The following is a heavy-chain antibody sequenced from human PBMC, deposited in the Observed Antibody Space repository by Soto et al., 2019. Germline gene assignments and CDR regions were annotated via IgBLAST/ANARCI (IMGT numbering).Heavy chain of an antibody. J-gene: IGHJ3*02. D-gene: IGHD3-3*01. CDR2: ISSSSSYI. CDR3: ARDSRITIFGVVSNFDI. Sequence: GGSLRLSCAASGFTFSSYSMNWVRQAPGKGLEWVSSISSSSSYIYYADSVKGRFTISRDNAKNSLYLQMNSLRAEDTAVYYCARDSRITIFGVVSNFDIWGQGTMVTVSS. V-gene: IGHV3-21*01. CDR1: GFTFSSYS.